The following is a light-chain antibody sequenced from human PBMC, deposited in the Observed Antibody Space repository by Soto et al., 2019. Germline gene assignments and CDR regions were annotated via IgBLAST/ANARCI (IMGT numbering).Light chain of an antibody. J-gene: IGKJ2*01. CDR1: QSVSSSS. CDR3: QQYGSSPYT. V-gene: IGKV3-20*01. CDR2: GAS. Sequence: EIVLTQSPGTLSLSPGERATLSCRASQSVSSSSLAWYQQKPGQAPRLLIEGASSRATGIPDRFSGRGSGTAFTLTISSLEPEDFAVSYCQQYGSSPYTFGQGTKLEIK.